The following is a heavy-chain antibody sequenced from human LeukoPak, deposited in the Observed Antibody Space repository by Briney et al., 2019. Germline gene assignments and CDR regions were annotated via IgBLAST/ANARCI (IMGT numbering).Heavy chain of an antibody. D-gene: IGHD3-9*01. J-gene: IGHJ6*02. CDR1: GGSISSSSYY. CDR2: IYYSGST. V-gene: IGHV4-39*01. Sequence: PSETLSLTCTVSGGSISSSSYYWGWIRQPPGKGLEWIGSIYYSGSTYYNPSLKSRVTISVDTSKNQFSLKLSSVTAADTAVYYCARLPILTGNYYYYGMAVWGQGTTVTVSS. CDR3: ARLPILTGNYYYYGMAV.